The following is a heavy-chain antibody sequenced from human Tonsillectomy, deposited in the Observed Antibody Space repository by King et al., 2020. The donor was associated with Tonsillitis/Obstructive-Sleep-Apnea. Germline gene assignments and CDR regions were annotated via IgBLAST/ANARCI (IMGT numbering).Heavy chain of an antibody. CDR2: ISPYNGNT. D-gene: IGHD2-8*01. CDR1: GYIFTSYD. CDR3: ARDRGPVGLIVSEDLFFYYCTAV. V-gene: IGHV1-18*01. Sequence: QLVQSGAEVKKPGASVKVSCKASGYIFTSYDIGWVRQAPGQGLEWMGWISPYNGNTNYAQKLQGRVTMTTDTSTSTAYMDLRSLRSDDTAVYYCARDRGPVGLIVSEDLFFYYCTAVWGEATTLTLPS. J-gene: IGHJ6*04.